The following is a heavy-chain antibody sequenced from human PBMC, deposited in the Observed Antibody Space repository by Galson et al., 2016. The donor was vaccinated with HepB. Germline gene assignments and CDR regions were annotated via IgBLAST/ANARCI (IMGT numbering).Heavy chain of an antibody. Sequence: SLRLSCAGSGFTFRRFGMHWVRQAPGKGLEWVAVISYDGVSKFYADSVKGRFTISRDNAKNTLYLQMNSLRAEDTAVYFCVRDHSVVPTTAYNWFDPWGRGTLVTVSS. CDR3: VRDHSVVPTTAYNWFDP. CDR2: ISYDGVSK. CDR1: GFTFRRFG. V-gene: IGHV3-33*08. J-gene: IGHJ5*02. D-gene: IGHD4-23*01.